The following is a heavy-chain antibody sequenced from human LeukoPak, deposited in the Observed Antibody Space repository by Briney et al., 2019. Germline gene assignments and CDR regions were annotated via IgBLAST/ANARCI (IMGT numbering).Heavy chain of an antibody. CDR2: INHSGST. CDR3: ARDQGITMVRGVIKGNWLDP. J-gene: IGHJ5*02. CDR1: GGSFSGYY. Sequence: SETLSLTCAVYGGSFSGYYWSWIRQPPGKGLEWIGEINHSGSTNYNPSLKSRVTISVDTSKNQFSLKLSSVTAADTAVYYCARDQGITMVRGVIKGNWLDPWGQGTLVTVSS. D-gene: IGHD3-10*01. V-gene: IGHV4-34*01.